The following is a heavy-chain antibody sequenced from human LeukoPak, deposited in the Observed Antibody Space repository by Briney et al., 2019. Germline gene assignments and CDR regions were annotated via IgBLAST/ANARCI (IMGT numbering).Heavy chain of an antibody. Sequence: GGSLRLSCAASGFMFSTYAMSWVRQAPGRGLEWVSAISGSGDSTDYADSVKGRFTVSRDNSQNTLYLQMNRLRVEDTATYYCAKDDYGDWPPVFDSWGPGTLVTVSS. CDR1: GFMFSTYA. J-gene: IGHJ4*02. V-gene: IGHV3-23*01. CDR3: AKDDYGDWPPVFDS. D-gene: IGHD4-17*01. CDR2: ISGSGDST.